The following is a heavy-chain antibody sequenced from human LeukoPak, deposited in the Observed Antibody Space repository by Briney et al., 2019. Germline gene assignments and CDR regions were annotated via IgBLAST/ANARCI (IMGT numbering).Heavy chain of an antibody. V-gene: IGHV1-69*05. Sequence: SVKVSCKATGGTFSSYAISWVRQAPGQGLEWMGGIIPIFGTANYAQKFQGRVTITTDESTSTTYMELSSLRSEDTAVYYCARGQVGATGWFDPWGQGTLVTVSS. D-gene: IGHD1-26*01. CDR1: GGTFSSYA. J-gene: IGHJ5*02. CDR2: IIPIFGTA. CDR3: ARGQVGATGWFDP.